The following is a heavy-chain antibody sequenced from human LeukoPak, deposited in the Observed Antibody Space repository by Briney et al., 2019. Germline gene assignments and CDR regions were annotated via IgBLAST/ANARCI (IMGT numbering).Heavy chain of an antibody. CDR2: ISSSSSTI. J-gene: IGHJ3*02. CDR1: GFTFSSYS. V-gene: IGHV3-48*01. CDR3: ARVSSGGSDAFDI. Sequence: PGGSLRLSCAASGFTFSSYSMNWVRQAPGKGLEWVSYISSSSSTIYYADSVKGRFTISRDNAKNSLYLQMNSLRAEDTAVYYCARVSSGGSDAFDIWGQGTMVTVSS. D-gene: IGHD6-19*01.